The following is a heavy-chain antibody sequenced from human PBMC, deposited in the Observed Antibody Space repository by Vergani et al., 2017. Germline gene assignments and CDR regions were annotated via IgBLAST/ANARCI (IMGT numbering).Heavy chain of an antibody. Sequence: VQLVQSGGGLVQPGGSLRLSCAASGFTFSSYWMHWVRQAPGKGLVWVSRINSDGSSTSYADSVKGRFTIARDNAKNTLYLQMNSLRAEDTAVYYCARDWRGGAYDYWGQGTLVTVSS. J-gene: IGHJ4*02. CDR1: GFTFSSYW. D-gene: IGHD3-3*01. CDR3: ARDWRGGAYDY. V-gene: IGHV3-74*01. CDR2: INSDGSST.